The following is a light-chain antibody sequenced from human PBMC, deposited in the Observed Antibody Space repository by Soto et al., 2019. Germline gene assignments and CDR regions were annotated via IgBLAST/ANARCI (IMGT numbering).Light chain of an antibody. CDR3: SSYTGRYTVI. J-gene: IGLJ2*01. CDR1: TSVIGGYNY. CDR2: DVT. Sequence: QSALTQPASVSGSPGQSITLSCTGTTSVIGGYNYVSWYQHHPGKAPKVLIYDVTSRPSGVSNRFSGSKSGNTASLTISGLQAEDEADYYCSSYTGRYTVIFGGGTKLTVL. V-gene: IGLV2-14*01.